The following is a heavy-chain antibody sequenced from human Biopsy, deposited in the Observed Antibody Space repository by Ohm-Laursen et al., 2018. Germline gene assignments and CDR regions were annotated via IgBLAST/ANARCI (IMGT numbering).Heavy chain of an antibody. J-gene: IGHJ5*01. CDR3: AKSPSITMMTNWFDS. D-gene: IGHD3-22*01. CDR2: VIPISNTA. CDR1: GGSFSDYG. V-gene: IGHV1-69*06. Sequence: GASVKVSCKASGGSFSDYGLSWVRQAPGRGLEWMGRVIPISNTANYAQNFQDRLTITADRSTNTAYMELNSLRSEDTAVYYCAKSPSITMMTNWFDSWGQGTLVIVSS.